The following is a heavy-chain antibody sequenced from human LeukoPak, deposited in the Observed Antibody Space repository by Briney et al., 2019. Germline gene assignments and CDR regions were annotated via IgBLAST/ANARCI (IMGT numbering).Heavy chain of an antibody. Sequence: GGSLRLSCAASGFTFSSYWMSWVRQAPGKGLEWVANIKQDGSEKYYVDSVKGRFTISRDNAKNSLYLQMNSLRAEDTAVYYCARHRGGMIVVVIDAFDIWGQGTMVTVSS. CDR1: GFTFSSYW. D-gene: IGHD3-22*01. CDR3: ARHRGGMIVVVIDAFDI. V-gene: IGHV3-7*01. J-gene: IGHJ3*02. CDR2: IKQDGSEK.